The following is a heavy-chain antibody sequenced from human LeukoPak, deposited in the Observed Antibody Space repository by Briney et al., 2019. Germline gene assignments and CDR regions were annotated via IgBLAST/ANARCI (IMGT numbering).Heavy chain of an antibody. CDR2: ITGSGGTT. J-gene: IGHJ3*02. CDR1: GFTFSNYA. V-gene: IGHV3-23*01. Sequence: PGESLTLSCAASGFTFSNYAMNWVRQPPGKGLQWLSVITGSGGTTYYADSVKGWFSISRDNSMKPLFLQMNSLKAEATAVSYRAREPDYENAFDIWGRGTMVTVSS. D-gene: IGHD4-17*01. CDR3: AREPDYENAFDI.